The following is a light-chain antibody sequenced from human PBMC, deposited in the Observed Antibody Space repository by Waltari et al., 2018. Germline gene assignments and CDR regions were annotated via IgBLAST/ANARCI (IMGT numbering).Light chain of an antibody. V-gene: IGKV1-5*03. J-gene: IGKJ3*01. Sequence: DIQMTQSPSTLSASVGDRVTITCRASQSVRTWLAWYQQKPGKAPKLLIYKASSLESGVPSRFSGIGSGTDFTLTISSLQPEDFATYFCQQSSRTPFTFGPGTKVEI. CDR2: KAS. CDR1: QSVRTW. CDR3: QQSSRTPFT.